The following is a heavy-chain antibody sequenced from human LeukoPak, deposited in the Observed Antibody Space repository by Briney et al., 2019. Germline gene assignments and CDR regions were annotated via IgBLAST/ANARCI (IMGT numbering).Heavy chain of an antibody. CDR1: GYTFTNYG. D-gene: IGHD3-10*01. Sequence: ASVKISCKSSGYTFTNYGISWVRQAPGQGLEWMGWISNYNGDTRYAQDLQGRLTVTADTSTSTSFMELRSLTSDDTAVYYCARAPNYSGSGSPFWEVWGQGTLVTVSS. V-gene: IGHV1-18*01. CDR2: ISNYNGDT. CDR3: ARAPNYSGSGSPFWEV. J-gene: IGHJ4*02.